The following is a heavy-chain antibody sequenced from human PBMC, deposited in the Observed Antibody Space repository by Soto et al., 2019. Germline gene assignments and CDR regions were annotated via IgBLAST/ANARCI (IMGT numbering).Heavy chain of an antibody. D-gene: IGHD6-19*01. J-gene: IGHJ5*02. Sequence: QVQLVESGGGVVQPGRSLRLSCAASGFTFSSYAMHWVRQAPGKGLEWVAVISYDGSNKYYADSVKGRFTISRDNSKNTLYLQMNSLRAEDTAVYYCARSYSSGWYSGWFDPWGQGTLVTVSS. CDR1: GFTFSSYA. V-gene: IGHV3-30-3*01. CDR2: ISYDGSNK. CDR3: ARSYSSGWYSGWFDP.